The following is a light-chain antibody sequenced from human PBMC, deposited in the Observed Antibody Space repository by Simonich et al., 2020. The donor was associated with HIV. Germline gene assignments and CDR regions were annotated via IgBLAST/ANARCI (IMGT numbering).Light chain of an antibody. CDR3: SSYTSSSTWV. J-gene: IGLJ3*02. CDR1: SRDVGGYNY. Sequence: QSALTQPASVSGSPGQSITISCPGTSRDVGGYNYVSWYQQHPGKAPKLMIYDVWKRPSGVSNRVSGSKSGNTASLTISGLQAEDEADYYCSSYTSSSTWVFGGGTKLTVL. V-gene: IGLV2-14*01. CDR2: DVW.